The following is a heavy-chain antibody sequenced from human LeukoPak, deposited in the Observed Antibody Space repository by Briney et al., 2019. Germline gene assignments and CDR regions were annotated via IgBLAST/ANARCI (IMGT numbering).Heavy chain of an antibody. J-gene: IGHJ5*01. D-gene: IGHD4-11*01. Sequence: VASVKVSCKASGYPFSGYYLHWVRQARGQGLELMGWINPKTGGTGSAQKFLGRVTMTRDTSISTVYMDLKRLTLDDTAVYFCARLLKTDTSNFRFDSWGQGTLVTVSS. CDR2: INPKTGGT. V-gene: IGHV1-2*02. CDR1: GYPFSGYY. CDR3: ARLLKTDTSNFRFDS.